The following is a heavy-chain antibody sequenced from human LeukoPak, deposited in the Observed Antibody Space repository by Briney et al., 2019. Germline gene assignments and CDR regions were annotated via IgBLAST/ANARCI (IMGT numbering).Heavy chain of an antibody. CDR2: IRSDGSNK. Sequence: GGSMRLSCAASGFTFSSYGMHWVRQAPGKGLEWVAFIRSDGSNKYSAASVKGRFTISRDNSKHTLYLQTNRLRAEDTAVSYFAKGLLCRYDILTPGFDYRGQGTLVTVSS. CDR3: AKGLLCRYDILTPGFDY. V-gene: IGHV3-30*02. CDR1: GFTFSSYG. J-gene: IGHJ4*02. D-gene: IGHD3-9*01.